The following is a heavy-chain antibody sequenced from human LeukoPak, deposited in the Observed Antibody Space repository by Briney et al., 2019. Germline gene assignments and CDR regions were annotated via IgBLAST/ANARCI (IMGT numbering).Heavy chain of an antibody. CDR2: IIPIFGTA. D-gene: IGHD2-15*01. CDR3: ASYHRYCSGGSCQS. Sequence: SVMVSCKASGGTFSSYAISWVRQAPGQGLEWMGGIIPIFGTANYAQKFQGRVTITTDESTSTAYMELSSLRSEDTAVYYCASYHRYCSGGSCQSWGQGTLVTVSS. CDR1: GGTFSSYA. V-gene: IGHV1-69*05. J-gene: IGHJ4*02.